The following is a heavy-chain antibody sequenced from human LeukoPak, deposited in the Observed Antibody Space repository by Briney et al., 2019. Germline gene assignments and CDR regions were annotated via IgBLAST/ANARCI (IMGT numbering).Heavy chain of an antibody. J-gene: IGHJ5*02. D-gene: IGHD3-3*01. CDR2: IIPIFGTA. CDR3: ARSITIFGVAGPFDP. Sequence: SVKVSCKVSGGTFSSYAISWVRQAPGQGLEWMGGIIPIFGTANYAQKFQGRVTITADESTSTAYMELSSLRSEDTAVYYCARSITIFGVAGPFDPWGQGTLVTVSS. V-gene: IGHV1-69*13. CDR1: GGTFSSYA.